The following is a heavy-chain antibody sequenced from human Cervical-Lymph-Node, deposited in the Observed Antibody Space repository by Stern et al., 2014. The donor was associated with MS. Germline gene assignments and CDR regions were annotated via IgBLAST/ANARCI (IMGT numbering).Heavy chain of an antibody. D-gene: IGHD6-13*01. CDR1: GYTLTIYA. Sequence: VQLVESGAEVKKPGASVKVSCKASGYTLTIYAITWVRQAPGQGLEWMGWINADNGNRKYAQTFQGRVTMTTDTSNKSAYMELRSLRADDTAVYYCARGTSSWDFWGQGTLVTVSS. J-gene: IGHJ4*02. CDR3: ARGTSSWDF. V-gene: IGHV1-18*01. CDR2: INADNGNR.